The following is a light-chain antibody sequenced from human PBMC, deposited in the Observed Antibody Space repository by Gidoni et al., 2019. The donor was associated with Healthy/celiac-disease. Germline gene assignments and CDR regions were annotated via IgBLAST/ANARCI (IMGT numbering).Light chain of an antibody. CDR3: QVWDSSSDHVV. CDR1: NIGSKG. J-gene: IGLJ2*01. V-gene: IGLV3-21*04. CDR2: YDS. Sequence: SYVLTQPPSVTVAPGKTARITCGGNNIGSKGVHWHQQEPGKAPVLVIYYDSGRPSGIPERFSGSNSGNTATLTISRVEAGDEADYYCQVWDSSSDHVVFGGGTKLTVL.